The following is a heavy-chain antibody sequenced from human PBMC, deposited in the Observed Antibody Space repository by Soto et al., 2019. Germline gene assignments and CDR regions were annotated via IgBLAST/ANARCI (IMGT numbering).Heavy chain of an antibody. V-gene: IGHV3-13*01. D-gene: IGHD3-16*01. J-gene: IGHJ4*02. Sequence: ESGGGLVQPGGSLRLSCAASGFTFGNYAMHWVRQPTGKGLEWVSGIGAAGDTYYPGSVKGRFTISRENAKNSLYLQMNSLRAGDTAVYYCAAGGVTSVAQFDYWGQGTLVTVSS. CDR1: GFTFGNYA. CDR3: AAGGVTSVAQFDY. CDR2: IGAAGDT.